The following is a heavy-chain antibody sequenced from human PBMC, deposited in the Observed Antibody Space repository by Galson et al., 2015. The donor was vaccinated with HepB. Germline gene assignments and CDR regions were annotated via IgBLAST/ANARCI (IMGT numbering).Heavy chain of an antibody. V-gene: IGHV3-21*01. J-gene: IGHJ4*02. CDR2: ISSSSSYI. CDR3: ARDGSRLRLVGFDY. Sequence: SLRLSCAASGFTFSSYSMNWVRQAPGKGLEWVSSISSSSSYIYYADSVKGRFTISRDNAKDSLYLQMNSLRAEDTAVYYCARDGSRLRLVGFDYWGQGTLVTVSS. CDR1: GFTFSSYS. D-gene: IGHD5-12*01.